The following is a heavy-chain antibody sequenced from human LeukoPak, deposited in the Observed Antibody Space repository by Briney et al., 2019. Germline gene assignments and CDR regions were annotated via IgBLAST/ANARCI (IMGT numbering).Heavy chain of an antibody. CDR3: TRGYSCSS. CDR2: IRSKSYGGTT. V-gene: IGHV3-49*04. J-gene: IGHJ4*02. D-gene: IGHD6-6*01. CDR1: GFTFGDYA. Sequence: GGSLRLSCTSSGFTFGDYAMSWVRQAPGKGLEWVGFIRSKSYGGTTEYAASVKGRFTSSRDDSKSIAYLQMNSLKTEDTAIYSCTRGYSCSSWGQGTLVTVSS.